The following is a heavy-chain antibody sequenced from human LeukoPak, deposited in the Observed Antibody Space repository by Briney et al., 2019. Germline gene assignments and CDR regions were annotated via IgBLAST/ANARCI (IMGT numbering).Heavy chain of an antibody. D-gene: IGHD6-13*01. J-gene: IGHJ6*03. V-gene: IGHV3-9*01. Sequence: PGGSLRLSCAASGFTFDDYAMHWVRQAPGKGLEWVSGISWNSGSIGYADSVKGRFTISRDNAKNSLYLQMNSLRAEDTALYYCAKDQAAETDYYYYMDVWGKGTTVTVSS. CDR2: ISWNSGSI. CDR3: AKDQAAETDYYYYMDV. CDR1: GFTFDDYA.